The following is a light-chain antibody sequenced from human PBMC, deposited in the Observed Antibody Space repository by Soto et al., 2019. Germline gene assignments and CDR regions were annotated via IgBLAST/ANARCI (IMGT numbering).Light chain of an antibody. Sequence: DIQMTQSPSTLSGSVGDRVTITCRSSQTISSWLAWYQQRPGKAPKLXIYKASTLKSGVPSRFSCSGAGTAFTLTISSLQPDDVGTYDCQHYNSYSEAFGQGTKVDNK. CDR1: QTISSW. CDR3: QHYNSYSEA. V-gene: IGKV1-5*03. J-gene: IGKJ1*01. CDR2: KAS.